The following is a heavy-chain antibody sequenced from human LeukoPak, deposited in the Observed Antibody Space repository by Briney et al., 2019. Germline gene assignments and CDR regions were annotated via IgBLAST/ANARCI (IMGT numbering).Heavy chain of an antibody. CDR2: ITARGGNT. J-gene: IGHJ4*02. CDR3: AKGNGYSYGRYYFDY. CDR1: GFTFSSYA. Sequence: PGGSLRLSCAASGFTFSSYAMGWVRQAPGKGLEWVSAITARGGNTYYADSVKGRFNISRDNSKNTLYLQVNSLRAEDAAVYYCAKGNGYSYGRYYFDYWGQGTLVTVSS. D-gene: IGHD5-18*01. V-gene: IGHV3-23*01.